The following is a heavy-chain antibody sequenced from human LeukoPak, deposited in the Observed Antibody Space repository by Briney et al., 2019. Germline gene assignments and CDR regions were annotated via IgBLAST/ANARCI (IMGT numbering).Heavy chain of an antibody. Sequence: GGSLRLSCAASGFTFNNYAMSRVRQAPGKGLEWVSAISASGGTTYYADSVKGRFTISRDNSKNTLYLQMNSLRAKDTAVYYCARDLTMVRGVLGVWGKGTTVTVSS. D-gene: IGHD3-10*01. CDR2: ISASGGTT. V-gene: IGHV3-23*01. CDR3: ARDLTMVRGVLGV. J-gene: IGHJ6*04. CDR1: GFTFNNYA.